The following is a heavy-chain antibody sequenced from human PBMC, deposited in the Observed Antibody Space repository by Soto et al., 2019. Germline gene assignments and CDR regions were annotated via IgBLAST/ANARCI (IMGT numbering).Heavy chain of an antibody. CDR2: IYYSGST. CDR3: ARQAEITMDLYDY. J-gene: IGHJ4*02. D-gene: IGHD3-16*01. CDR1: GGSISSYY. V-gene: IGHV4-59*08. Sequence: SETLSLTCTVSGGSISSYYWSWIRQPPGKGLEWIGYIYYSGSTNYNPSLKSRVTISVDTSKNQFSLKLSSVAAADTAVYYCARQAEITMDLYDYSGRGTMGIGSS.